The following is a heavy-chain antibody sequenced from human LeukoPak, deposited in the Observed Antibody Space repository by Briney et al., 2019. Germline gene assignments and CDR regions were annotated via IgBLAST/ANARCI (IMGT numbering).Heavy chain of an antibody. J-gene: IGHJ4*02. V-gene: IGHV4-34*01. CDR2: INHSGST. CDR1: GGPFSGYY. Sequence: SETLSLTCAVYGGPFSGYYWSWIRQPPGKGLEWIGEINHSGSTNYNPSLKSRVTISVDTSKNQFSLKLSSVTAADTAVYYCARWGNVVAAIGLENYYFDYWGQGTLVTVSS. CDR3: ARWGNVVAAIGLENYYFDY. D-gene: IGHD2-15*01.